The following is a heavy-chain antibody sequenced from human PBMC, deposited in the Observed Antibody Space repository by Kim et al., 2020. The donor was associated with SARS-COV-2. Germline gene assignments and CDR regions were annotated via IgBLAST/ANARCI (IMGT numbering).Heavy chain of an antibody. CDR3: ARESGLGLRYSYGFYYYYGLHL. V-gene: IGHV7-4-1*02. D-gene: IGHD5-18*01. J-gene: IGHJ6*02. CDR2: INTNTGNP. Sequence: ASVKVSCKASGYTFTSYAMNWVRQAPGQGLEWMGWINTNTGNPTYAQGFTGRFVFSLDTSVSTAYLQISSLKAEDTAVYYCARESGLGLRYSYGFYYYYGLHLWGQAPTLTVSS. CDR1: GYTFTSYA.